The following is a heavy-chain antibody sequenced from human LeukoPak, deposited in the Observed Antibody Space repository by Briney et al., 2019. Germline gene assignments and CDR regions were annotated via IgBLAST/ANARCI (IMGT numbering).Heavy chain of an antibody. J-gene: IGHJ4*02. CDR3: AGTPWFGELTLDY. CDR1: GFTFTSST. D-gene: IGHD3-10*01. CDR2: IVVGSGNT. Sequence: SVKVSCKASGFTFTSSTTQWVRQARGQRLEWIGWIVVGSGNTNYAQKFQERVIITRDMSTTTVYMELSSLRSEDTAVYYCAGTPWFGELTLDYWGQGTLVTVSS. V-gene: IGHV1-58*02.